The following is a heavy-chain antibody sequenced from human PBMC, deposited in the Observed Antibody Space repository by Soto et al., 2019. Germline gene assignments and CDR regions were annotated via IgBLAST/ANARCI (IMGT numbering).Heavy chain of an antibody. D-gene: IGHD4-17*01. Sequence: SETLSLTCTVSGGSISSYYWSWIRQPPGKGLEWIGYIYYSGSTNYNPSLKSRVTISVDTSKNQFSLKLSSVTAADTAVYYCARQGHYGDYLTTDFDDWGQGTLVTVSS. J-gene: IGHJ4*02. V-gene: IGHV4-59*08. CDR3: ARQGHYGDYLTTDFDD. CDR2: IYYSGST. CDR1: GGSISSYY.